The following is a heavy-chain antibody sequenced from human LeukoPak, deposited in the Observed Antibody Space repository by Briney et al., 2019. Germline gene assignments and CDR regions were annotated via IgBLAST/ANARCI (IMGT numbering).Heavy chain of an antibody. D-gene: IGHD3-10*01. V-gene: IGHV1-8*01. J-gene: IGHJ6*03. CDR3: ALTCTGCVRGVPRDYYMDV. CDR2: MNPNSGNT. CDR1: GYTFTSYD. Sequence: ASVKVSCKASGYTFTSYDINWVRQATGQGLEWMGWMNPNSGNTGYAQKFQGRVTMTRNTSISTAYMELSSLRSEDTAMYYCALTCTGCVRGVPRDYYMDVWGKGTTVTISS.